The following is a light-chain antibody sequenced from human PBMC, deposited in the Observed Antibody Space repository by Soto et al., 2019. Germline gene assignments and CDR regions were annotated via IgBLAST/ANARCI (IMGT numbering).Light chain of an antibody. CDR1: KLGDKY. CDR3: QAWDSSTVV. Sequence: SYELAQPPSVSASPGQTVSITCSGDKLGDKYACWYQQKPGQSPVLVIYQDSQRPSGIPERFSGSNSGNTATLTISGTQAMDEADYYCQAWDSSTVVFGGGTKLTVL. CDR2: QDS. J-gene: IGLJ2*01. V-gene: IGLV3-1*01.